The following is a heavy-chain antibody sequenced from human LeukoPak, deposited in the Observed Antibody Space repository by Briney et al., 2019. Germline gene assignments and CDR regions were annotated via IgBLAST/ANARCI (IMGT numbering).Heavy chain of an antibody. V-gene: IGHV3-33*08. CDR3: ARGYYYDSSGYPFDY. Sequence: PGGSLRLSCAASGFTFSSYAMSWVRQAPGKGLEWVAVIWYDGSNKYYADSVKGRFTISRDNSKNTLYLQMNSLRAEDTAVYYCARGYYYDSSGYPFDYWGQGTLVTVSS. D-gene: IGHD3-22*01. CDR2: IWYDGSNK. CDR1: GFTFSSYA. J-gene: IGHJ4*02.